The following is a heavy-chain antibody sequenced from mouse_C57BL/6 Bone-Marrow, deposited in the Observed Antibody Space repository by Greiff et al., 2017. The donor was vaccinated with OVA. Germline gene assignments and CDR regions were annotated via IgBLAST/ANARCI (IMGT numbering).Heavy chain of an antibody. CDR2: IDPENGDT. CDR3: TTSGTTVVARYFDV. J-gene: IGHJ1*03. Sequence: EVQVVESGAELVRPGASVKLSCTASGFNIKDDYMHWVKQRPEQGLEWIGWIDPENGDTEYASKFQGKATITADTSSNTAYLQLSSLTSEDTAVYYCTTSGTTVVARYFDVWGTGTTVTVSS. CDR1: GFNIKDDY. V-gene: IGHV14-4*01. D-gene: IGHD1-1*01.